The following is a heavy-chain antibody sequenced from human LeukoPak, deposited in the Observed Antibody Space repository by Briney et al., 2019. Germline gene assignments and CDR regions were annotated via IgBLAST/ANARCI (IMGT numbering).Heavy chain of an antibody. D-gene: IGHD3-22*01. J-gene: IGHJ3*02. Sequence: PGGSLRLSCAASGFTFRSYWMSWVRQAPGKGLEWVANIKEDGSEKYYVDSVKGRFTISRDSAKNSLYLQMNSLRVEDTAVYYCARDQSGHYDSSGYYYDAFDIWGQGTMVTVSS. CDR1: GFTFRSYW. CDR3: ARDQSGHYDSSGYYYDAFDI. CDR2: IKEDGSEK. V-gene: IGHV3-7*03.